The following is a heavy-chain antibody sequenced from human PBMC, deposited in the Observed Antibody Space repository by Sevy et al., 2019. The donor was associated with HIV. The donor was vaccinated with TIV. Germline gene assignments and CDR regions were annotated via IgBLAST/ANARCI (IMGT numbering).Heavy chain of an antibody. J-gene: IGHJ4*02. V-gene: IGHV3-21*01. CDR3: ARGVHDTKRTPFDY. CDR1: GFSFSSFS. CDR2: INSRGGNI. D-gene: IGHD3-22*01. Sequence: GGSLRLSCAASGFSFSSFSMSWIRQAPGKGLEWVSSINSRGGNIHYADSVKGRFTISSDNASNSLYVQLNSLRADDTGLYYCARGVHDTKRTPFDYWGQGTLVTVSS.